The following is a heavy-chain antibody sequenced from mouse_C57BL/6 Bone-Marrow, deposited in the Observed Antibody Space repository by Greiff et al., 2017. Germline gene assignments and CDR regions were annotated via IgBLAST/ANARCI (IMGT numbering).Heavy chain of an antibody. CDR2: INPSTGGT. CDR3: ARSGYDHY. D-gene: IGHD2-2*01. J-gene: IGHJ2*01. V-gene: IGHV1-42*01. CDR1: GYSFTGYY. Sequence: VQLQQSGPELVKPGASVKISCKASGYSFTGYYMNWVKQSPEKSLEWIGEINPSTGGTTYNQKFKAKATLTVDKSSSTAYMQLKSLTSEDSAVYYCARSGYDHYWGQGTTLTVSS.